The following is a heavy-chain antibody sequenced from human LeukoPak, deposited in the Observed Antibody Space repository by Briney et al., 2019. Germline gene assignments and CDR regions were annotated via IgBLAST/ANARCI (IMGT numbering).Heavy chain of an antibody. CDR3: ARVAAEIGVEPAAIGFGWLRRDYYYMDV. J-gene: IGHJ6*03. D-gene: IGHD2-2*02. CDR2: ISAYNGNT. CDR1: GYTFTSYG. V-gene: IGHV1-18*01. Sequence: ASVKVSCKASGYTFTSYGISWVRQAPGQGLEWMGWISAYNGNTSYAQKFQGRVTMTRDMSTSTVYMELSSLRSEDTAVYYCARVAAEIGVEPAAIGFGWLRRDYYYMDVWGKGTTVTVSS.